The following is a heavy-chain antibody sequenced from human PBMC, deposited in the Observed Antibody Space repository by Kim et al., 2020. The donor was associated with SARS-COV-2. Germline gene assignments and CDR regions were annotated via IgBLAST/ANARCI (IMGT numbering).Heavy chain of an antibody. D-gene: IGHD5-18*01. J-gene: IGHJ6*02. Sequence: VQGRFTISRANAKNSLYLQMNSLRDEDTAVYYCARDLLDTAMAYYYYYYGMDVWGQGTTVTVSS. CDR3: ARDLLDTAMAYYYYYYGMDV. V-gene: IGHV3-48*02.